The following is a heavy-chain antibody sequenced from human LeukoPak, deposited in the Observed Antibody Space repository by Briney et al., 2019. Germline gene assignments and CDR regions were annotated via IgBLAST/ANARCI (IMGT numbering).Heavy chain of an antibody. V-gene: IGHV3-21*01. CDR3: ARDPNRTGS. D-gene: IGHD1-1*01. Sequence: PGGSLRLSCAASGFTVGNNHMNWVRQAPGKGLKWVSSISSSSSYIYYADSVKGRFTISRDNAKNSLYLQMNSLRAEDTAVYYCARDPNRTGSWGQGTLVTVSS. J-gene: IGHJ5*02. CDR2: ISSSSSYI. CDR1: GFTVGNNH.